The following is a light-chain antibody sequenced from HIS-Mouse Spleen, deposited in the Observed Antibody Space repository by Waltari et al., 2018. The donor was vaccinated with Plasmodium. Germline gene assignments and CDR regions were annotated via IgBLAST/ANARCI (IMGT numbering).Light chain of an antibody. CDR3: GTWDSSLSAGVV. Sequence: QSVLTQPPSVSAAPGQKVTISCSGSSSNIGNNYVSWYQQLPGTAPKLPIYDNNKRPSGIPDRFSGSKSGTSATRGITGLQTGDEADYYCGTWDSSLSAGVVFGGGTKLTVL. CDR2: DNN. CDR1: SSNIGNNY. J-gene: IGLJ2*01. V-gene: IGLV1-51*01.